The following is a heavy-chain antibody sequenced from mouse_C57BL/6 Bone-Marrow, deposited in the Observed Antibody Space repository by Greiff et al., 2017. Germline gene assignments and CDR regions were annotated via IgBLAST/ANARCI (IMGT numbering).Heavy chain of an antibody. D-gene: IGHD1-1*01. Sequence: VQLQQSGAELVRPGASVKLSCTASGFNIKDDYMTWVKQRPEQGLEWIGGIDPENGDTEYASKFQGKATITADTSSNTAYLQLSSLQSEDTAVYYCTTGTTVVAPYYAIDYWGQRTSVTVSS. CDR3: TTGTTVVAPYYAIDY. CDR2: IDPENGDT. J-gene: IGHJ4*01. V-gene: IGHV14-4*01. CDR1: GFNIKDDY.